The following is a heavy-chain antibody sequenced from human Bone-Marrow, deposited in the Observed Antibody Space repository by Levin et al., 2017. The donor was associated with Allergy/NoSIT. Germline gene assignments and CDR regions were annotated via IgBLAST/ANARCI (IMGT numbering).Heavy chain of an antibody. V-gene: IGHV3-11*01. CDR1: GFIFSDYY. CDR2: ISKDSYRK. J-gene: IGHJ4*02. D-gene: IGHD3-16*01. CDR3: VRDGGLIDY. Sequence: KTGGSLRLSCAASGFIFSDYYMSWVRQAPGKGMEWISYISKDSYRKYYADSVRGRFTVSRDNIKSSLFLQMNGLTSEDTAVYYCVRDGGLIDYWGQGTLVTVSS.